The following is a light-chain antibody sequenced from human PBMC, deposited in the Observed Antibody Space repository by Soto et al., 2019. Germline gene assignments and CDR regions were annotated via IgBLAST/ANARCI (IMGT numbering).Light chain of an antibody. J-gene: IGLJ3*02. CDR1: SSIIGAGYD. CDR2: GNS. V-gene: IGLV1-40*01. Sequence: QLVLTQPPSVSGAPGQRVTISCTGSSSIIGAGYDVHWYQQLPGTAPQLLIYGNSNRPSGVPDRCSGSKSGSSASLAITGLLAEYEADYYCQSYDSSLSGWVFGGGTKLTVL. CDR3: QSYDSSLSGWV.